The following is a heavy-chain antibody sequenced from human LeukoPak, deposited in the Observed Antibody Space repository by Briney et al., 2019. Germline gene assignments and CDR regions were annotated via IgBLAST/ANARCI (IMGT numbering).Heavy chain of an antibody. V-gene: IGHV4-39*01. CDR3: ARLRRSSGSYQE. D-gene: IGHD1-26*01. J-gene: IGHJ4*02. CDR1: GGSISSSSYY. Sequence: SETLSLTCTVSGGSISSSSYYWGWIRQPPGKGLEWIGSVYYSGSTYFNPSLKSRVSISVDTSKNQFSLNLSSVTAADTAVYYRARLRRSSGSYQEWGQGALVTVSS. CDR2: VYYSGST.